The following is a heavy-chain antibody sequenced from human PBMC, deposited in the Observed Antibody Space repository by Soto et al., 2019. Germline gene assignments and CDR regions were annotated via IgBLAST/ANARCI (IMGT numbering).Heavy chain of an antibody. CDR3: AREKGAGTFQGFDY. J-gene: IGHJ4*02. D-gene: IGHD6-19*01. Sequence: QVQLQESGPGLVKPSGTLSLTCAVSVGSISTNNWWHWLRQPPGKGLEWIGEIHHTENPNYSPSLKRRVTMSLDQSKNQFSLTLTSVTAADAAVYYCAREKGAGTFQGFDYWGQGILVTVSS. CDR1: VGSISTNNW. CDR2: IHHTENP. V-gene: IGHV4-4*02.